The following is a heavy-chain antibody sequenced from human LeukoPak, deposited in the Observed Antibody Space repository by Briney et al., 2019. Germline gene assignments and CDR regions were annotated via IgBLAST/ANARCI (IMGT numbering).Heavy chain of an antibody. D-gene: IGHD4-11*01. Sequence: GASVKVSCKASGGTFSSYTISWVRQAPGQGLEWMGRIIPILGIANYAQKSQGRVAITAGKSTSTAYMELSSLRSEDTAVYYCARDFTVTTPLYYYYMDVWGKGTTVTVSS. J-gene: IGHJ6*03. CDR3: ARDFTVTTPLYYYYMDV. CDR2: IIPILGIA. CDR1: GGTFSSYT. V-gene: IGHV1-69*04.